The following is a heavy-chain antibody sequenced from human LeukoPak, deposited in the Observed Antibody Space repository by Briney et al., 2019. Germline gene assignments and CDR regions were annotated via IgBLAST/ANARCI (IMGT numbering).Heavy chain of an antibody. CDR2: ISAYNGNT. D-gene: IGHD2-2*03. V-gene: IGHV1-18*01. CDR1: GYTFTSYG. CDR3: ARDGYCSSTSCYSEANWFDP. Sequence: ASVKVSCKASGYTFTSYGISWVRQAPGQGLEWMGWISAYNGNTNYAQKLQGRVTMTTDTSTSTAYMELRSLRSDDTAVYYCARDGYCSSTSCYSEANWFDPWGQGTLVTVSS. J-gene: IGHJ5*02.